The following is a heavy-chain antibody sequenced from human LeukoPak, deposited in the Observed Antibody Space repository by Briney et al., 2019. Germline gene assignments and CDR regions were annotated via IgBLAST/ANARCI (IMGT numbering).Heavy chain of an antibody. CDR3: ARAKYQLHYFDY. Sequence: ASVKVSCKASGYTFTGYYMHWVRQAPGQGLEWMGRINPNSGGTNYAQKFQGRVTMTRDTSISTAYMELSRLRSDDTAVYYCARAKYQLHYFDYWGQGTLVTVSS. V-gene: IGHV1-2*06. CDR2: INPNSGGT. D-gene: IGHD2-2*01. J-gene: IGHJ4*02. CDR1: GYTFTGYY.